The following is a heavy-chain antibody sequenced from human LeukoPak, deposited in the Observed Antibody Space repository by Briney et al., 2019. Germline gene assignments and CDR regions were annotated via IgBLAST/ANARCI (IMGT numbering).Heavy chain of an antibody. CDR1: GFTFSSYS. J-gene: IGHJ4*02. Sequence: GGSLRLSCAASGFTFSSYSFNWVRQAPGKGLEWVSSVNTVSSYIYYADSVRGRFTISRDNADNSLYLQMNGLRAEDTGVYYCARLRRNSDTSGYYYYYDYWGQGTLVTVSS. V-gene: IGHV3-21*01. D-gene: IGHD3-22*01. CDR3: ARLRRNSDTSGYYYYYDY. CDR2: VNTVSSYI.